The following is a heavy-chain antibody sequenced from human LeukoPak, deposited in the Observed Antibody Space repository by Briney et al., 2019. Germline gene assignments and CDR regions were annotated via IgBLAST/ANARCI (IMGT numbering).Heavy chain of an antibody. CDR3: AKDRREYSYGSFDY. J-gene: IGHJ4*02. V-gene: IGHV3-30*18. D-gene: IGHD5-18*01. CDR2: ISYDGSNK. CDR1: GFTFSSYG. Sequence: PGGSLRLSCAASGFTFSSYGMHWVRQAPGKGLKWVAVISYDGSNKYYADSVKGRFTISRDNSKNTLYLQMNSLRAEDTAVYYCAKDRREYSYGSFDYWGQGTLVTVSS.